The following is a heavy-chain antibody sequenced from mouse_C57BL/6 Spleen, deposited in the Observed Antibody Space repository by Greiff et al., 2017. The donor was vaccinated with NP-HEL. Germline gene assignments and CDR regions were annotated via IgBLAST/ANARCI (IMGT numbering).Heavy chain of an antibody. Sequence: VQLQQSGAELVKPGASVKLSCKASGYTFTSYWMHWVKQRPGRGLEWIGRIDPNSGGTKYNEKFPSKATLTVDKPSSTAYMQVSSLPSEDSAVYYCASYSNFYDYAMYYWGQGTSVTVSS. CDR3: ASYSNFYDYAMYY. CDR1: GYTFTSYW. D-gene: IGHD2-5*01. CDR2: IDPNSGGT. J-gene: IGHJ4*01. V-gene: IGHV1-72*01.